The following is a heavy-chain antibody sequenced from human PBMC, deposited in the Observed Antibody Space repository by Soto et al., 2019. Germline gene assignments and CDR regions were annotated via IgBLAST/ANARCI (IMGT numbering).Heavy chain of an antibody. Sequence: EVQLVESGGALVQPGGSLRLSCAASGFAFSGCSMNWVRQPPGKGLEWVSYISTSGTTVHYADSVRGRFTISRDNAKNSLYLQMNSLRAEDTAVYYCARDVGYYYDKLDCWGQGTLVTVSS. D-gene: IGHD3-22*01. CDR2: ISTSGTTV. CDR3: ARDVGYYYDKLDC. J-gene: IGHJ4*02. CDR1: GFAFSGCS. V-gene: IGHV3-48*01.